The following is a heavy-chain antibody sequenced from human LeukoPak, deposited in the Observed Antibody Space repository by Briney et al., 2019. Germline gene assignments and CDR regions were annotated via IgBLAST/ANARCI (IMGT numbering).Heavy chain of an antibody. V-gene: IGHV4-59*08. CDR2: MLYSGST. J-gene: IGHJ4*02. CDR1: GASISNYY. Sequence: SETLSLTCTVSGASISNYYWSWIRQSPGKGLEWIGYMLYSGSTNQNPSLRSRVTISVDTSKNQVSLKLSSVTAADTAVYYCARPDIWGSYRFLDYWGQGALVTVSS. CDR3: ARPDIWGSYRFLDY. D-gene: IGHD3-16*02.